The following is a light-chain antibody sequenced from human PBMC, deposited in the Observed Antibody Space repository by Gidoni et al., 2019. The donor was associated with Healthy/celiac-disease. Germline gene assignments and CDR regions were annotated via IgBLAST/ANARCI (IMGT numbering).Light chain of an antibody. V-gene: IGKV3-11*01. Sequence: EIVLTQSPATLSLSPGERATLSCRASQSVSSYLAWYQQKPVQAPRLLIYDASNRATGIPARFSGSGSGTDFTLTSSSLEPEDFAVYYCQQRSNWLLTFGGXTKVEIK. CDR3: QQRSNWLLT. CDR1: QSVSSY. CDR2: DAS. J-gene: IGKJ4*01.